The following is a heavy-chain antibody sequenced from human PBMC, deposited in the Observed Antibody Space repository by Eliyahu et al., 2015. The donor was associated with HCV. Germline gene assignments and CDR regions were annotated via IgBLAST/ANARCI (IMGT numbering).Heavy chain of an antibody. V-gene: IGHV1-2*02. CDR1: GYTXTGYY. J-gene: IGHJ5*02. Sequence: QVQLVQSGAEVKKPGASVKVXCKASGYTXTGYYMXWVRQAXGQGXEWMGWINPNSGXTNYVQKFQGRVTMTRDTSIRTAYMELNRLRSDDTAVYYCARDGDGSGSWVLGTYNWFDPWGQGTLVTVSS. D-gene: IGHD3-10*01. CDR2: INPNSGXT. CDR3: ARDGDGSGSWVLGTYNWFDP.